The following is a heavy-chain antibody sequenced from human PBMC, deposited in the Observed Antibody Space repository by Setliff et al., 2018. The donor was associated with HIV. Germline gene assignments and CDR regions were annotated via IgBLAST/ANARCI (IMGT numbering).Heavy chain of an antibody. CDR2: IGTIDDT. J-gene: IGHJ6*03. CDR1: GFTFSSYD. D-gene: IGHD4-17*01. CDR3: AREIQNCGANHWYCNMDV. V-gene: IGHV3-13*01. Sequence: GGSLRLSCAASGFTFSSYDMHWVRKATGKGLEWVSAIGTIDDTYYTDSVKGRFTIARENAKNSLYLQMNSLRAEDTAVYYCAREIQNCGANHWYCNMDVWGKGTTVT.